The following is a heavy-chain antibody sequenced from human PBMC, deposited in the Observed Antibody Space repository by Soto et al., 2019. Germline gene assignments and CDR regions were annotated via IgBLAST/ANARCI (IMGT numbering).Heavy chain of an antibody. CDR2: ISGSGSTI. CDR3: AKDKTAMEGYNWFDP. CDR1: GFTFSSYA. J-gene: IGHJ5*02. V-gene: IGHV3-23*01. Sequence: GSLRLSCAASGFTFSSYAVSWVRQAPGKGPEWISSISGSGSTIYYADSVKGRFTISRDNSKNTLYLQMNSLRAEDTAVYYCAKDKTAMEGYNWFDPWGQGTLVTVSS. D-gene: IGHD5-18*01.